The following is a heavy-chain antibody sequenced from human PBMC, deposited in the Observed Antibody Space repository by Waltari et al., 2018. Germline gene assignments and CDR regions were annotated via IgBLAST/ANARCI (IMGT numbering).Heavy chain of an antibody. CDR1: GYSISSGYY. J-gene: IGHJ4*02. D-gene: IGHD6-13*01. V-gene: IGHV4-38-2*01. Sequence: QVQLQESGPGLVKPSETLSLTCAVSGYSISSGYYWGWIRQPPGKGLEWIGSSYHSGGTYYNPSLKSRVTISVDTSKNQFSLKLSSVTAADTAVYYCARHLSGIAAAGTLDYWGQGTLVTVSS. CDR2: SYHSGGT. CDR3: ARHLSGIAAAGTLDY.